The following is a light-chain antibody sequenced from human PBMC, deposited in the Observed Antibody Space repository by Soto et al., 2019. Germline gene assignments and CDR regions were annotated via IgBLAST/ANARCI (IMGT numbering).Light chain of an antibody. J-gene: IGKJ4*01. Sequence: EMVMTQSPVTLSGSPGERVTLSCRASRTISRNLAWYQQKPGQAPRLLSYGASTRATGIPDSFSGSGSGTEVTLTINSLQSEDFAMYYCQPHNNWPVVTFGGGTRVESK. CDR1: RTISRN. V-gene: IGKV3-15*01. CDR3: QPHNNWPVVT. CDR2: GAS.